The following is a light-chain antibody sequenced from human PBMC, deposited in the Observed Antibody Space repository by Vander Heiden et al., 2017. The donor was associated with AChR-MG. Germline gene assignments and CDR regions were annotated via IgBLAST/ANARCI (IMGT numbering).Light chain of an antibody. V-gene: IGKV3-11*01. J-gene: IGKJ5*01. CDR3: QHRANWPIT. CDR1: ETVGRY. CDR2: DAS. Sequence: EIVLTQSPATLSLSPGERATLSCRASETVGRYLAWYRHKPGQAPRLLIYDASNRATGVPARFSGSGSGTDFSLTISRLEPEDFAVYYCQHRANWPITFGQGTRLDIK.